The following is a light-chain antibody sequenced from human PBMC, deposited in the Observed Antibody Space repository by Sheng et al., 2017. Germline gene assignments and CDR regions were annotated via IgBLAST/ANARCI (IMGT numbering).Light chain of an antibody. V-gene: IGKV2-28*01. CDR3: MQPLRTPFT. CDR1: QSLLRSDGYHY. J-gene: IGKJ3*01. Sequence: DIVLTQSPLSLPVTPGEPASISCWSSQSLLRSDGYHYLDWFLQKPGQSPQVLIFMASLLASGVPDRFSGGGSDTNFTLKISRVEAEDVGVYYCMQPLRTPFTFGPGTRVDIK. CDR2: MAS.